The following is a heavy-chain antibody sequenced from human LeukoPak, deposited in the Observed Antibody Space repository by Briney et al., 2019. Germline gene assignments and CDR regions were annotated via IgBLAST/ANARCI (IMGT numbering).Heavy chain of an antibody. Sequence: ASVKVSCKTSGYTFTGYYMHWVRQAPGQGLEWMGWINPNSGGTNSAQKFQGRVTMTRDTSISTVYMELSRLRSDDTAVYYCARGPRFGELLWHWFDPWGQGTLVTVSS. CDR2: INPNSGGT. V-gene: IGHV1-2*02. D-gene: IGHD3-10*01. J-gene: IGHJ5*02. CDR1: GYTFTGYY. CDR3: ARGPRFGELLWHWFDP.